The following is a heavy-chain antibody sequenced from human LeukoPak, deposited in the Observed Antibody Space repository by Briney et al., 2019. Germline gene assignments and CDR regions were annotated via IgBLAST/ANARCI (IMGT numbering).Heavy chain of an antibody. CDR2: ISGSGGST. D-gene: IGHD6-19*01. CDR3: AKETGYSSGWYPDY. CDR1: GFTFSSYA. J-gene: IGHJ4*02. V-gene: IGHV3-23*01. Sequence: GGSLRLSCAASGFTFSSYAMSWVRQAPGKGLEWVSAISGSGGSTYYADSVKGRFTISRDNSKNTLCLQMNSLRAEDTAVYYCAKETGYSSGWYPDYWGQGTLVTVSS.